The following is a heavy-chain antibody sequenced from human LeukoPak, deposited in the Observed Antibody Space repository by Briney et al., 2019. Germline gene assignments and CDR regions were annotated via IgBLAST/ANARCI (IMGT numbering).Heavy chain of an antibody. Sequence: SETLSLTCTVSGGSINSYYWSWIRQPPGRGLEWTGDIYYSGSTIYNPSLKSRVTISVDTSKNQFSVNLRSVTAADTAVYYCARIDYATFDCWGPGTLVTVSS. J-gene: IGHJ4*02. V-gene: IGHV4-59*01. CDR1: GGSINSYY. CDR2: IYYSGST. CDR3: ARIDYATFDC. D-gene: IGHD3-16*01.